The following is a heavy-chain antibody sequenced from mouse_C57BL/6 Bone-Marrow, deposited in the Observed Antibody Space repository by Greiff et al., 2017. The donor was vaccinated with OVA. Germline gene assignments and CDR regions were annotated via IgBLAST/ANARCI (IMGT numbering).Heavy chain of an antibody. CDR2: ISGGGGNT. CDR1: GFTFSSYT. J-gene: IGHJ4*01. Sequence: DVKLVESGGGLVKPGGSLKLSCAASGFTFSSYTMSWVRQTPEKRLEWVATISGGGGNTYYPDSVKGRFTISRDNAKNTLYLQMSSLRSEDTALYYCARHRYYGSGAYYAMDYWGQGTSVTVSS. V-gene: IGHV5-9*01. D-gene: IGHD1-1*01. CDR3: ARHRYYGSGAYYAMDY.